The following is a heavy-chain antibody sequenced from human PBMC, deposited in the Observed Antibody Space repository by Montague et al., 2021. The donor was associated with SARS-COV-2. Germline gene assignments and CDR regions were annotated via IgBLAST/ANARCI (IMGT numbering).Heavy chain of an antibody. J-gene: IGHJ3*02. Sequence: SESLSLTCTVSGGSISTYYWSWIRQPPGKGLEWIGYIYYSGSTNYYPSPYSRVPISVDTAKNQFSLKLSSVTAADTAVYYCASAAITMVRGVNRWAFDIWGQGTMVTVSS. V-gene: IGHV4-59*01. D-gene: IGHD3-10*01. CDR1: GGSISTYY. CDR2: IYYSGST. CDR3: ASAAITMVRGVNRWAFDI.